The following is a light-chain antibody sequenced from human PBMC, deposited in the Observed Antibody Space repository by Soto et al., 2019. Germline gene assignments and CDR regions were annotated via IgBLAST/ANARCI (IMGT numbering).Light chain of an antibody. Sequence: QSVLTQPPSASGTPGQTVTISCSGSSSNIGVNPVKWYQQLPGTAPKVLIYGNSDRPSGVPDRFSGSKSGTSASLAITGLQAEDEADYFCQSYDRSLRTYVFGTATKLTVL. CDR3: QSYDRSLRTYV. CDR2: GNS. V-gene: IGLV1-44*01. CDR1: SSNIGVNP. J-gene: IGLJ1*01.